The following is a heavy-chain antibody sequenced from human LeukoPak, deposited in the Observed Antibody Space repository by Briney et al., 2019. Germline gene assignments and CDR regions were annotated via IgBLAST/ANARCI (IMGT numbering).Heavy chain of an antibody. CDR2: IIPIFGTA. D-gene: IGHD5-18*01. CDR1: GGTFSSYA. Sequence: ASVKVSCKASGGTFSSYAISWVRQAPGQGLEWMGGIIPIFGTANYAQKFQGRVTITADESTSTAYMELSSLRSEDTAVYYCARDQPSASYAFDYWGQGTLVTVSS. J-gene: IGHJ4*02. V-gene: IGHV1-69*13. CDR3: ARDQPSASYAFDY.